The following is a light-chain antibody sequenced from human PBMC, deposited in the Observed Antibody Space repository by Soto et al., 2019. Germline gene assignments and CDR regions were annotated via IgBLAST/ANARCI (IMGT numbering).Light chain of an antibody. J-gene: IGKJ1*01. CDR1: QGVSSSY. V-gene: IGKV3-20*01. Sequence: EIVLTQSPGTLSLSLGERATLSCRASQGVSSSYLGWYQQKPGQAPKLLIYGASSRATGIPDRFSGSGSGTDFTLTISRLESEDFAVYYCQQYTTSSWTVGQGTKVDIK. CDR2: GAS. CDR3: QQYTTSSWT.